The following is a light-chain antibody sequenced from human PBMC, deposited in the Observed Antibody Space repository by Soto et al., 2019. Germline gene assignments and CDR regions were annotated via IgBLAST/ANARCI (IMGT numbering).Light chain of an antibody. CDR3: TSYTTTSTYV. CDR2: EVS. CDR1: SSDVGGYDY. Sequence: QPALTQPASVSGSPGQSITISCTGSSSDVGGYDYVSWYQQHPGKAPKFMIYEVSNRPSGVSHRFSGSKSGNTASLTISGLQAEDEADYYCTSYTTTSTYVFGTGTKVTVL. J-gene: IGLJ1*01. V-gene: IGLV2-14*01.